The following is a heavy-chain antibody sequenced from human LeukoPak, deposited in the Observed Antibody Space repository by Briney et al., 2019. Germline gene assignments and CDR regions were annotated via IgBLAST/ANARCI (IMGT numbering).Heavy chain of an antibody. CDR1: GGSSSGYY. Sequence: SETLSLTCAVYGGSSSGYYWSWIRQPPGKGLEWIGEINHSGSTNYNQSLKSRVTISVDTSKNQFSLKLSSVTAADTAVYYCARGAIAAAGTQVDYWGQGTLVNVSS. CDR3: ARGAIAAAGTQVDY. V-gene: IGHV4-34*01. D-gene: IGHD6-13*01. J-gene: IGHJ4*02. CDR2: INHSGST.